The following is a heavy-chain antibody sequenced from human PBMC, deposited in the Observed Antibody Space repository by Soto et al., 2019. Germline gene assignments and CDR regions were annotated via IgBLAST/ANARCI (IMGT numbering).Heavy chain of an antibody. V-gene: IGHV3-33*01. CDR2: IWYDGSNK. CDR1: GFTFSSYG. CDR3: ARGAGRDAFDI. J-gene: IGHJ3*02. D-gene: IGHD6-19*01. Sequence: ESGGGVVQPGRSLRLSCAASGFTFSSYGMHWVRQAPGKGLEWVAVIWYDGSNKYYADSVKGRFTISRDNSKNTLYLQMNSLRAEDTAVYYCARGAGRDAFDIWGQGTMVTVSS.